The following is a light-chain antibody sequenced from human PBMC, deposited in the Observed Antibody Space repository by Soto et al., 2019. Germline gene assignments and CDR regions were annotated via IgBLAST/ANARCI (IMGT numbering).Light chain of an antibody. J-gene: IGLJ2*01. CDR1: GSSIGTNT. Sequence: QSVLTQPPSASGTPGQRVTISRSGTGSSIGTNTVNWYRQLPGTAPKLLIYGNNQWPSGVPDRFSGSKSGTSASLAISGLQSEDEAEYYCAAWDGSLNDVLFGGGTKLTVL. CDR3: AAWDGSLNDVL. V-gene: IGLV1-44*01. CDR2: GNN.